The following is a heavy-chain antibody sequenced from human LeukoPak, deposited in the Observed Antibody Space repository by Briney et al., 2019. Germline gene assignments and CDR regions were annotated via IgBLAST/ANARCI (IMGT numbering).Heavy chain of an antibody. D-gene: IGHD5-18*01. V-gene: IGHV3-23*01. J-gene: IGHJ4*02. CDR2: ISGSGGST. Sequence: GTLRLSCAASGFSFLTYGMSWVRQAPGKGLEWVSAISGSGGSTYYADSVKGRFTISRDNSKNTLYLQMNSLRAEDTAVYYCAKDIRGYSYGQFDYWGQGTLVTVSS. CDR1: GFSFLTYG. CDR3: AKDIRGYSYGQFDY.